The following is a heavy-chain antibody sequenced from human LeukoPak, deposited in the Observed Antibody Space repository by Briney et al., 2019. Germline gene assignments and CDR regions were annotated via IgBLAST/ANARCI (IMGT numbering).Heavy chain of an antibody. D-gene: IGHD3-10*01. CDR3: ARVSGKILIWPQPFGDGMDV. CDR1: RLRFNSYV. Sequence: GGSLRLSCTASRLRFNSYVMSWVRQAPGKGLECVAAISGSGRLYYANSVKGRFIISRDDARNTLYLQMNSLRVEDTATYYCARVSGKILIWPQPFGDGMDVWGQGVTVTVSS. J-gene: IGHJ6*02. CDR2: ISGSGRL. V-gene: IGHV3-23*01.